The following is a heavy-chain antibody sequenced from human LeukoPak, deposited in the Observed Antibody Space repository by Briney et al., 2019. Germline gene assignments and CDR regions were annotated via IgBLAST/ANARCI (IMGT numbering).Heavy chain of an antibody. CDR1: GGSFSGYY. CDR3: ARGRAQWLDADNWFDP. Sequence: PSETLSLTCAVYGGSFSGYYWSWIRQPAGKGLEWIGRIYTSGSTNYNPSLKSRVTISVDTSKNQFSLKLSSVTAADTAVYYCARGRAQWLDADNWFDPWGQGTLVTVSS. D-gene: IGHD6-19*01. V-gene: IGHV4-59*10. J-gene: IGHJ5*02. CDR2: IYTSGST.